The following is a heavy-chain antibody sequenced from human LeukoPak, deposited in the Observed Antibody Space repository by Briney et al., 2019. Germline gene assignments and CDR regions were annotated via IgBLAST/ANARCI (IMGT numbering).Heavy chain of an antibody. CDR3: AKILSVHGAPEYFQH. CDR2: ISGSGGST. D-gene: IGHD5/OR15-5a*01. Sequence: GGSLRLSCAPSGFTFSSYAMSWVRQAPGKGLEWVSAISGSGGSTYYAGSVKGRFTISRDNSKNTLYLQMNSLRAEDTAVYYCAKILSVHGAPEYFQHWGQGTLVTVSS. V-gene: IGHV3-23*01. J-gene: IGHJ1*01. CDR1: GFTFSSYA.